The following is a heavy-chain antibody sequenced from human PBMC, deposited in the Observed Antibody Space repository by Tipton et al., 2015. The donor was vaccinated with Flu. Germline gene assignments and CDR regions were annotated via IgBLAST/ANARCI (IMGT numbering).Heavy chain of an antibody. J-gene: IGHJ5*02. CDR1: GDSIRSSGYY. CDR3: ARRDYSNYVSDPKSWFDP. CDR2: TFHSGET. Sequence: TLSLTCVVSGDSIRSSGYYWGWIRQPPGKGLEWIGNTFHSGETYLNPSLKSRVTISIDRSKNQFSLNLKSVTAGDMAVYYCARRDYSNYVSDPKSWFDPWGQGTLVAVSS. V-gene: IGHV4-38-2*01. D-gene: IGHD4-11*01.